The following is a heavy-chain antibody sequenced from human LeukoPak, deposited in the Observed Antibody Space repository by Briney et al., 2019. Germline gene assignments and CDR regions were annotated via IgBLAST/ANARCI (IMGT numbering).Heavy chain of an antibody. Sequence: SETLSLTCTVSGGSISSGGYYWSWIRQHPGKGLEWIGYIFYSGSTYYNPSLKSRVTISVDTSKNQFSLKLSSVTAADTAVYYCAVGTYYYDSSGYSVQHWGQGTLVTVSS. CDR3: AVGTYYYDSSGYSVQH. CDR2: IFYSGST. V-gene: IGHV4-31*03. CDR1: GGSISSGGYY. J-gene: IGHJ1*01. D-gene: IGHD3-22*01.